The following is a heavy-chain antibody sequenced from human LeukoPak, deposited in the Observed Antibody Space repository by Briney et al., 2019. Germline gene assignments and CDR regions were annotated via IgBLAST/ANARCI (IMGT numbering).Heavy chain of an antibody. Sequence: ASVKVSCKASGYTFTSYDINWVRQAPGQGLEWMGWMNPNSGNTGYAQKFQGRVTITRNTSISTAYMELSSLRSEDTAVYYCARTLLNSVAGIDWGQGTLVTVSS. J-gene: IGHJ4*02. V-gene: IGHV1-8*03. CDR1: GYTFTSYD. CDR2: MNPNSGNT. D-gene: IGHD6-19*01. CDR3: ARTLLNSVAGID.